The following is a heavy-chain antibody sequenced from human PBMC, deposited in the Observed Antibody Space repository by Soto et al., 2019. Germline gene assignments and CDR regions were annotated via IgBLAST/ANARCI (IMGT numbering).Heavy chain of an antibody. CDR1: GFTFSSYS. J-gene: IGHJ3*02. CDR2: ITSGSTSI. Sequence: GGSLRLSCVASGFTFSSYSMNWVRQAPGKGLEWVSYITSGSTSISYSDSAKGRFTISRDNAENSLFLQMNSLRAEDTAVYYCVRDKDYGFDIWGQGTMVTVSS. V-gene: IGHV3-48*01. D-gene: IGHD4-17*01. CDR3: VRDKDYGFDI.